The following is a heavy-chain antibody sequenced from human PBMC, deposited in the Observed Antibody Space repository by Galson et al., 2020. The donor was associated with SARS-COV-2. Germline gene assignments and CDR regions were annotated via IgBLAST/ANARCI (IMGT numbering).Heavy chain of an antibody. Sequence: GESLKISCAASGFSSSSYAIHWVRQAPGKGLEWVAHISYDGIYDFYPDSVKGRFTISRDISENTVFLQMNSLRPEDSAVYYCAKDEGPRQYDSFGLDVWGQGTTVTVS. CDR2: ISYDGIYD. CDR3: AKDEGPRQYDSFGLDV. CDR1: GFSSSSYA. J-gene: IGHJ6*02. V-gene: IGHV3-30*18. D-gene: IGHD3-9*01.